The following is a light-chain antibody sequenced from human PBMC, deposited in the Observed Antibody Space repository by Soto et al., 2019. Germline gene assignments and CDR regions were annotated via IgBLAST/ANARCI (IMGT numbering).Light chain of an antibody. CDR3: QQRNSWPLT. V-gene: IGKV3D-20*02. Sequence: EIVLTQSPATLSLSPGERATLSCRASQSLSSINLAWFHQKPGQAPRLLIYGTSSSATGIPDRFSGRGSGTDFTLTISSREPKDFAFYYCQQRNSWPLTFGGGTKVEIK. J-gene: IGKJ4*01. CDR1: QSLSSIN. CDR2: GTS.